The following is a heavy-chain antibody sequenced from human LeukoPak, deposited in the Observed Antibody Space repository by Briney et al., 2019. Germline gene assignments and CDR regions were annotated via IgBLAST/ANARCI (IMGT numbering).Heavy chain of an antibody. J-gene: IGHJ4*02. CDR3: ARGGIGYDFWSGYYGKFDY. CDR2: TSAYNGNT. Sequence: ASVKVSCKASGYTFTSYGISWVRQAPGQGLEWMGWTSAYNGNTNYAQKLQGRVTMTTDTSTSTAYMELRSLRSDDTAVYYCARGGIGYDFWSGYYGKFDYWGQGTLVTVSS. V-gene: IGHV1-18*01. CDR1: GYTFTSYG. D-gene: IGHD3-3*01.